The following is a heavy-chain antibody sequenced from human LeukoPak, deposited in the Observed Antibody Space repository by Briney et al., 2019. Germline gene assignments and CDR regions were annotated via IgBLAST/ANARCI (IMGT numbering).Heavy chain of an antibody. Sequence: SQTLSLTCTVSGGSISSGGYYWSWIRQHPGKGLEWIGYIYYSGSPYYNPSLKSRVTISVDTSKNQFSLKLSSVTAADTAVYYCARVPPFAFYGMDVWGQGTTVTVSS. CDR1: GGSISSGGYY. J-gene: IGHJ6*02. V-gene: IGHV4-31*03. CDR2: IYYSGSP. D-gene: IGHD2-21*01. CDR3: ARVPPFAFYGMDV.